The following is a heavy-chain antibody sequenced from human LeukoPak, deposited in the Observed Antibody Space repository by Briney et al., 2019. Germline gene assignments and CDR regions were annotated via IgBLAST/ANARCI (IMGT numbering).Heavy chain of an antibody. D-gene: IGHD3-10*01. J-gene: IGHJ4*02. V-gene: IGHV3-23*01. CDR1: GFTFSSYA. CDR2: ISGSGGNT. Sequence: GGSLRLSCAASGFTFSSYAMSWVRQAPGKGLEWVSAISGSGGNTYYADSVKGRFTISRDNSKDTLYLQMNSLRAGDTAVYYCAKTVGYGSFDFDYWGQGTLVTVSS. CDR3: AKTVGYGSFDFDY.